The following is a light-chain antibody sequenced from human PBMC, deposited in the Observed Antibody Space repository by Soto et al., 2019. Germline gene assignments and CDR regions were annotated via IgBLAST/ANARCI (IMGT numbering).Light chain of an antibody. CDR3: QLYNKWPRT. CDR1: QSVSTN. Sequence: EIVMTQSPATLSMSPGERASLSCRASQSVSTNLAWYQQKPGQAPRLLIYAASTRATGIPARFSGGGSGTQFTLTISSLQSEDFAVYSCQLYNKWPRTFGQGTTVDI. CDR2: AAS. J-gene: IGKJ1*01. V-gene: IGKV3-15*01.